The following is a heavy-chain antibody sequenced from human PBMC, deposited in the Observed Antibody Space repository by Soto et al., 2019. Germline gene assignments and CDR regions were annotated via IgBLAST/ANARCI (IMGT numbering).Heavy chain of an antibody. J-gene: IGHJ4*02. CDR1: GFTVSTYG. CDR2: ISREGGTK. CDR3: TGEVASGY. D-gene: IGHD3-10*01. V-gene: IGHV3-30*03. Sequence: QVRLVESGGGVVQPGRSLRLSCAVSGFTVSTYGIHWVRQAPGKGLEWVAVISREGGTKQYADAVKGRFTISRDNSRNTLFLEMNSLIGDDMAVYYCTGEVASGYWGQGTLVTVSS.